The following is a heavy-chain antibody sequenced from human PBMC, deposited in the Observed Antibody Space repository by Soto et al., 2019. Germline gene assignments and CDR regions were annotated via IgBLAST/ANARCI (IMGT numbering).Heavy chain of an antibody. CDR1: AFIFSSYG. CDR2: IWYDGSNK. CDR3: ARGPHRIEAADTRYYFDH. D-gene: IGHD6-13*01. Sequence: QVQLVESGGGVVQPGRSLRLSCATSAFIFSSYGMHWVRQAPGKGLEWLAVIWYDGSNKNYVDSVKGRFTISRDNSKNTLYLQMNSLRVEDTAVYYCARGPHRIEAADTRYYFDHWGQGTLVTVAS. J-gene: IGHJ4*02. V-gene: IGHV3-33*01.